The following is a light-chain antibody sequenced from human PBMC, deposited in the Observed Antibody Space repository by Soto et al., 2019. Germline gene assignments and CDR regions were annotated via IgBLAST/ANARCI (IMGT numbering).Light chain of an antibody. V-gene: IGKV3-20*01. J-gene: IGKJ5*01. CDR2: GAS. Sequence: ELVFTQSPGTLSLPPAKRATLSCRASQSFSSTYLAWYQQKPGQAPRLLIYGASSRATGIPDRFSGGGSGTDFSLTISRLDPDDFAVYYCQQYSSSPITFGQGTRLDIK. CDR1: QSFSSTY. CDR3: QQYSSSPIT.